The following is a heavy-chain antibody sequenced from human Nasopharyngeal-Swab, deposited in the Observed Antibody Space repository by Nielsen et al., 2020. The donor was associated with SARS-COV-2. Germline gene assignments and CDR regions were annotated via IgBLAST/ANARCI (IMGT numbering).Heavy chain of an antibody. CDR1: GYTFTRHA. CDR3: AKAGASIPGNWFDR. Sequence: ASVKVSCKASGYTFTRHAIHWVRQAPGQGLEWMGWINPNNGETKYSQKFQDRVTITRDTSAKIVYMELSSLRSRDTAVYYCAKAGASIPGNWFDRWGQGTLVSVSS. CDR2: INPNNGET. J-gene: IGHJ5*02. V-gene: IGHV1-3*01. D-gene: IGHD2-21*01.